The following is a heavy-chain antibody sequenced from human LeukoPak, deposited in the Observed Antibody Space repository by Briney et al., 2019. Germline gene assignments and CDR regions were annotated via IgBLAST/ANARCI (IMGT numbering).Heavy chain of an antibody. D-gene: IGHD5-18*01. CDR2: INPNSGGT. CDR3: ARDLGYSYGYFLDY. CDR1: GYTFTGYY. V-gene: IGHV1-2*02. Sequence: GASVKVSCKASGYTFTGYYMHWVRQAPGQGLEWMGWINPNSGGTNYAQKFQGRVTMTRDTSISTAYMELSRLRSDDTAVYYCARDLGYSYGYFLDYWGQGTLVTVSS. J-gene: IGHJ4*02.